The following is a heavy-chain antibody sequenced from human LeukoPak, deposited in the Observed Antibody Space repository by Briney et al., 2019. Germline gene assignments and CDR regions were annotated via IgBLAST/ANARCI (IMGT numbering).Heavy chain of an antibody. CDR1: GFTFSSYE. D-gene: IGHD3-10*01. CDR2: ISSSGSTM. Sequence: GGSLRLSCAASGFTFSSYEMNWVRQAPGKGLEWVSYISSSGSTMYYADSVKGRFTISRDNAKNSLYLQMNSLRAEDTAVYYCAGDPVVSGGDAFDIWGQGTMVTVSS. CDR3: AGDPVVSGGDAFDI. V-gene: IGHV3-48*03. J-gene: IGHJ3*02.